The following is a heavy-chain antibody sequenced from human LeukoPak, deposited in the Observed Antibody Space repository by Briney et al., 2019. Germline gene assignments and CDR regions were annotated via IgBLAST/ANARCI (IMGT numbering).Heavy chain of an antibody. D-gene: IGHD6-19*01. Sequence: GGSLRLSCAASGFTFSSYAMSWVRQAPGKGLEWVSSISGSGGSTYYADSVKGRFTISRDNAKNSLYLQMNSLRAEDTAVYYCARDLRQQWLSHYYYYGMDVWGQGTTVTVSS. CDR3: ARDLRQQWLSHYYYYGMDV. CDR1: GFTFSSYA. CDR2: ISGSGGST. V-gene: IGHV3-23*01. J-gene: IGHJ6*02.